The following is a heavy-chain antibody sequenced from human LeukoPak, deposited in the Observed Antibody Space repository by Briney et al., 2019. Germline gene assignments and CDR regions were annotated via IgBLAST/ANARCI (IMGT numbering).Heavy chain of an antibody. CDR3: VRGQTIDY. CDR1: GFTFSNYW. J-gene: IGHJ4*02. D-gene: IGHD3-3*01. Sequence: PGGSLTLSCTTSGFTFSNYWMYWVRQAPGKGLMWVSRIKSDGTGITYTDSVEGRFTISRDNAKNTLYLQMNSLRDEDTAVYYCVRGQTIDYWGQGTQVTVSS. CDR2: IKSDGTGI. V-gene: IGHV3-74*01.